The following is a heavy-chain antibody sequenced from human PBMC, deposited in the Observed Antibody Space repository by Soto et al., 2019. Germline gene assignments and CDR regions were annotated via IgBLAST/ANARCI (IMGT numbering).Heavy chain of an antibody. CDR2: ISAYNGNT. CDR1: GYTFTSYG. CDR3: ARSGDGYCSGGSCYSNYYYGMDV. V-gene: IGHV1-18*01. D-gene: IGHD2-15*01. Sequence: GSVKVSCKASGYTFTSYGISWVRQAPGQGLEWMGWISAYNGNTNYAQKLQGRVTMTTDTSTSTAYMELRSLRSDDTAVYYCARSGDGYCSGGSCYSNYYYGMDVWGQGTTVTVSS. J-gene: IGHJ6*02.